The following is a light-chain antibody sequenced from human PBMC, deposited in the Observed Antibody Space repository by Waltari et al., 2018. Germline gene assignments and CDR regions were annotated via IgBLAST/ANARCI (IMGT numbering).Light chain of an antibody. CDR2: GVI. V-gene: IGLV1-44*01. J-gene: IGLJ2*01. CDR1: SSNIGVSP. Sequence: QSVLTQPPSASGTPGQRVTIPCSRSSSNIGVSPVTWYQQFPGTAPTLLIYGVIQRPSGVPDRFSGSKSGTSASLAISGLQSEDEADYFCAAWDRSLRIVVFGGGTKLTVL. CDR3: AAWDRSLRIVV.